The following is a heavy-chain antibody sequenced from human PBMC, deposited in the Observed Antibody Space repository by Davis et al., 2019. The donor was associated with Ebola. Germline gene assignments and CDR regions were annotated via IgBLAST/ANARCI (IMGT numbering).Heavy chain of an antibody. CDR3: ARDPAIGQPLSTSDV. V-gene: IGHV3-33*01. J-gene: IGHJ3*01. CDR2: IWYDGSSE. CDR1: GFSFKTYG. D-gene: IGHD1-14*01. Sequence: SLKISCAASGFSFKTYGMHWVRQAPGKGLEWLAVIWYDGSSEYIADSMKGRFTISRDNSRNTLFLQVNSLRVEDTAVYYCARDPAIGQPLSTSDVWGQGTTVTVAS.